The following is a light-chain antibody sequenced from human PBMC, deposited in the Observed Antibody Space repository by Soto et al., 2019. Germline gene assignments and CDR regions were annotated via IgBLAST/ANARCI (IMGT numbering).Light chain of an antibody. J-gene: IGLJ3*02. CDR2: DVS. Sequence: QSVLTQPASVSGSPGQSITISCTGTSSDVGGYNYVSWYQQHPGKAPKLIIYDVSNRPSGVSNRFSGSKSGNTASLTISGLQAEDEADYYCSSYTTSSTHWVFGGGTKLTV. CDR3: SSYTTSSTHWV. CDR1: SSDVGGYNY. V-gene: IGLV2-14*01.